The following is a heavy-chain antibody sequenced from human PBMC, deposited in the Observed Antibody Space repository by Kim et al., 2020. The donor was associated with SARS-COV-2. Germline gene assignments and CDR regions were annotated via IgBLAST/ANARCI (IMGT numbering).Heavy chain of an antibody. CDR3: ARDPPLSSGYFPAFDI. Sequence: GGSLRLSCAASGFTFSSYGMHWVRQAPGKGLEWVAVIWYDGSNKYYADYVKGRFTISRDNSKNTLYLQMNSLRAEDTAVYYCARDPPLSSGYFPAFDIWGQGTMVTVSS. CDR2: IWYDGSNK. J-gene: IGHJ3*02. V-gene: IGHV3-33*01. CDR1: GFTFSSYG. D-gene: IGHD3-22*01.